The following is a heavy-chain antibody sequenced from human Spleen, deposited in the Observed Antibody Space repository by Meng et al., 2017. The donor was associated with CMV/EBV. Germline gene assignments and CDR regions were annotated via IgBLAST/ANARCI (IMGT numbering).Heavy chain of an antibody. Sequence: GESLKISCAASGFIFNNFAMHWVRQAPGKGLEWVAFIRSDGSNEYYADSVKGRFTISRDNSKNTLYLQMNSLRLEDTALYYCAKDRSMYYYGSGSSKKNYFDHWGPGTLVTVSS. V-gene: IGHV3-30*02. D-gene: IGHD3-10*01. J-gene: IGHJ4*01. CDR3: AKDRSMYYYGSGSSKKNYFDH. CDR1: GFIFNNFA. CDR2: IRSDGSNE.